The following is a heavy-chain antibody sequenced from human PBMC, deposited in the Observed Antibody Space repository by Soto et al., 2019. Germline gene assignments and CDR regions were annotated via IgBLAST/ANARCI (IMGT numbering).Heavy chain of an antibody. CDR2: ISPDGSDT. J-gene: IGHJ4*02. D-gene: IGHD6-13*01. Sequence: EVQLVESGGGLVQPGESLRLSCAAAGFTFSNYWMHWVRQAPGMGLVWFSRISPDGSDTVYADFVRGRVTISRANAKNPLSVQRKRLRAEDTALYHLVRGSSRGNGMDYWGQGALVTVSS. V-gene: IGHV3-74*01. CDR3: VRGSSRGNGMDY. CDR1: GFTFSNYW.